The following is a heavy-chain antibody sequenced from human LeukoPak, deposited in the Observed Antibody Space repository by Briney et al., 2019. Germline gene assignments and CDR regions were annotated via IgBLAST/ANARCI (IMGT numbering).Heavy chain of an antibody. CDR3: ARVPDPLAIVVVPAAMLKDYGMDV. V-gene: IGHV4-39*07. D-gene: IGHD2-2*01. J-gene: IGHJ6*02. CDR2: IYYSGST. Sequence: PSQTLSLTCTVSGGSISSGGYYWGWHRQPPGKGRGWVGSIYYSGSTYDNPSLKSRVTISVDTSKNQFSLKLSSVTAADTAVYYCARVPDPLAIVVVPAAMLKDYGMDVWGQGTTVTVSS. CDR1: GGSISSGGYY.